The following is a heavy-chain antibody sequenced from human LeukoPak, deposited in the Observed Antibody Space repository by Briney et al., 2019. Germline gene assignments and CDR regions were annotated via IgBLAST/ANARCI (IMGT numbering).Heavy chain of an antibody. CDR3: ARGLPGARIPYHFDS. J-gene: IGHJ4*02. Sequence: SETLSLTCTVSGGSISSYYWSWIRQHPGKGLEWIGYIYYTGSTTYNPSLQSRVTISVDTSKNNFSLRLNPVTAADTAIYFCARGLPGARIPYHFDSWGQGTLVAVSS. CDR2: IYYTGST. D-gene: IGHD1-1*01. CDR1: GGSISSYY. V-gene: IGHV4-59*12.